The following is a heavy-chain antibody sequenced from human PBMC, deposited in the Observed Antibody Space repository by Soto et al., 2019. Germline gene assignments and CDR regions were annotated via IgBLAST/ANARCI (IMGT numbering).Heavy chain of an antibody. CDR2: ISGSGGST. J-gene: IGHJ6*03. D-gene: IGHD4-4*01. Sequence: GGSLRLSCAASGFTFSSYAMSWVRQAPGKGLEWVSAISGSGGSTYYADSVKGRFTISRDNSKNTLYLQMNSLRAEDTAVYYCAKDGPLTTHYYYSYYLDVWGKGTTVTVS. V-gene: IGHV3-23*01. CDR1: GFTFSSYA. CDR3: AKDGPLTTHYYYSYYLDV.